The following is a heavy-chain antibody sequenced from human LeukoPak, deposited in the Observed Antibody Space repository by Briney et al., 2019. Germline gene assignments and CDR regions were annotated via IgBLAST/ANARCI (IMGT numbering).Heavy chain of an antibody. Sequence: GRSLRLSCAASGFMLSSYGMHWVRQAPGKGLEWVAVIWYDGSNKYYADSVKGRFTISRDNSKNSLYLQINSLRADDTAVYYCAKVQYSDYDMNFDSWGQGTLVTVSS. CDR2: IWYDGSNK. V-gene: IGHV3-33*06. CDR1: GFMLSSYG. CDR3: AKVQYSDYDMNFDS. J-gene: IGHJ4*02. D-gene: IGHD5-12*01.